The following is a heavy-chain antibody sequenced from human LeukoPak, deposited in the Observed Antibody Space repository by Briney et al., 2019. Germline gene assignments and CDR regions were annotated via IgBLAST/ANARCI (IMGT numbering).Heavy chain of an antibody. Sequence: SETLSLTCTVSGGSISSSSYYWGWIRQPPEKGLEWIGSIYHSGSTYYNPSLKSRVTISVDTSKNQFSLKLSSVTAADTAVYYCARRGSSWYIDYWGQGTLVTVSS. J-gene: IGHJ4*02. D-gene: IGHD6-13*01. CDR3: ARRGSSWYIDY. V-gene: IGHV4-39*07. CDR2: IYHSGST. CDR1: GGSISSSSYY.